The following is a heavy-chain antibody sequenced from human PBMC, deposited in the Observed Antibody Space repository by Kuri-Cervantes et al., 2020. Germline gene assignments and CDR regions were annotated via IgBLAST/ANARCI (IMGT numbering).Heavy chain of an antibody. J-gene: IGHJ4*02. CDR2: INADDGNT. Sequence: ASVKVSCKASGYTFTSYGISWVRQAPGQSLEWVGWINADDGNTKYSEKLQGRVTITRDTSANTAYMEVRSLISEDTAVYYCAKSFSGGDYFDSWGQGTLVTVSS. CDR3: AKSFSGGDYFDS. CDR1: GYTFTSYG. D-gene: IGHD1-14*01. V-gene: IGHV1-18*01.